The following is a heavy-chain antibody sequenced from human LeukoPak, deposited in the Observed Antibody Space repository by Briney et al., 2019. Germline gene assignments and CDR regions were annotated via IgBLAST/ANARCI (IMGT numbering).Heavy chain of an antibody. CDR3: ARSTIFGVVAHYYYYGMDV. V-gene: IGHV1-18*01. CDR1: GYTFTSYG. CDR2: ISAYNGNT. Sequence: ASVKVSCKASGYTFTSYGISWVRPAPGQGLEWMGWISAYNGNTNYAQKLQGRVTMTTDTSTSTAYMELRSLRSDDTAVYYCARSTIFGVVAHYYYYGMDVWGQGTTVTVSS. D-gene: IGHD3-3*01. J-gene: IGHJ6*02.